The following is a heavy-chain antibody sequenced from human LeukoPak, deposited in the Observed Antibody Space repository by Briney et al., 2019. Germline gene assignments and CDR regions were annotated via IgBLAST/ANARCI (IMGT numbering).Heavy chain of an antibody. V-gene: IGHV1-8*01. CDR3: ARGRSVRRIMITFGGVIAPHDAFDI. D-gene: IGHD3-16*02. CDR1: GYTFTSYD. Sequence: GASVKVSCKASGYTFTSYDINWVRQATGQGLEWMGWMNPNSGNTGYAQKFQGRVTMTRNTSISTAYMELSSLRSEDTAVYYCARGRSVRRIMITFGGVIAPHDAFDIWGQGTMVTVSS. J-gene: IGHJ3*02. CDR2: MNPNSGNT.